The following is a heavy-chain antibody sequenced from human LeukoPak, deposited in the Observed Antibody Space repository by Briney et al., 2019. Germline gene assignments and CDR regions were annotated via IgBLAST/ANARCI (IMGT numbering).Heavy chain of an antibody. D-gene: IGHD2-2*01. Sequence: GGSLRLSCAASGFSVSSNYMSWVRQAPGKGLEWVANIKQDGSEKNYVDSVKGRFTISRDNAKNSLYLQMNSLRAEDTAVYYCARDQTSRPAAPPYYFDSWGQGTLVTVSS. CDR3: ARDQTSRPAAPPYYFDS. CDR1: GFSVSSNY. J-gene: IGHJ4*02. V-gene: IGHV3-7*01. CDR2: IKQDGSEK.